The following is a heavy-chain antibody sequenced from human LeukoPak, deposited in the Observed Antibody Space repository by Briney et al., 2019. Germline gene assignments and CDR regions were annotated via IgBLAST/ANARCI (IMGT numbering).Heavy chain of an antibody. CDR1: GFTFSSYF. V-gene: IGHV3-74*01. CDR2: IGSDGSSP. Sequence: GGPLRLSCAASGFTFSSYFIHWLRHGPGKGLVWVSRIGSDGSSPSSADSVKGRFTISRDKAKNTVLLQMYSLRAEDTAIYYCAKDLYTWGRWGQGTLVTVSS. J-gene: IGHJ4*02. CDR3: AKDLYTWGR. D-gene: IGHD2-2*02.